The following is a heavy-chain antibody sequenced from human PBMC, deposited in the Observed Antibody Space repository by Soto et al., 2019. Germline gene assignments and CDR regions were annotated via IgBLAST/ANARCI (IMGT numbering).Heavy chain of an antibody. V-gene: IGHV3-21*01. CDR3: AREETAWPLAYGLDV. Sequence: GGSLRLSCAASGFSSSTYSMHWVRQAPGKGLEWVSSIGRRSDIYYADSVKGRFTISRDNAKNSVSLQMNSLRDEDTAVYYCAREETAWPLAYGLDVWGQGTTVTVSS. CDR2: IGRRSDI. CDR1: GFSSSTYS. D-gene: IGHD2-21*02. J-gene: IGHJ6*02.